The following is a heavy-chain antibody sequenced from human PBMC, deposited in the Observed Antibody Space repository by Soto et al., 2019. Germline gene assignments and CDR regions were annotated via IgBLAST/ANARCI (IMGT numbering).Heavy chain of an antibody. Sequence: QITLKESGPTLVEPTQTLTLTCTFSGFSLSTSGVGVGWVRQSPGKALEWLAFLYWDDDKRYSPSLRSRLTITXAXSXPXTVLTLTDLTPVDSATYFCAHRSPYSGGWSEGWFDPWGQGTLVTVSS. J-gene: IGHJ5*02. CDR2: LYWDDDK. V-gene: IGHV2-5*02. CDR1: GFSLSTSGVG. D-gene: IGHD6-25*01. CDR3: AHRSPYSGGWSEGWFDP.